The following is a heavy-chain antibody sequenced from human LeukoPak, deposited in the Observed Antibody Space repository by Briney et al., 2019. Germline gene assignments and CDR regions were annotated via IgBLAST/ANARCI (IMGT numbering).Heavy chain of an antibody. V-gene: IGHV6-1*01. Sequence: SQTLSLTCALSGDSVSSNSAAWHWIRQSPSRGLEWLGRTYYRSKLYNDYAVSVKSRITINPDTSKNQFSLQLYSVTPEDTAVYYCARDPAAAGTFFDYWGQGTLVTVSS. CDR3: ARDPAAAGTFFDY. CDR2: TYYRSKLYN. J-gene: IGHJ4*02. CDR1: GDSVSSNSAA. D-gene: IGHD6-13*01.